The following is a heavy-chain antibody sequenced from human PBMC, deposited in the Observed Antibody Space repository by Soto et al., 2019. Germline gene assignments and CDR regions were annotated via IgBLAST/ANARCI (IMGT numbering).Heavy chain of an antibody. Sequence: QVQLVESGGGVVQPGRSLRLSCAASGFTFSSYGMHWVRQAPGKGLEWVAVIWCDGSNEYYADSVKGRFTISRDNSKNTLYLQMNSLRAEDTAVYYCAKDMLSGIRYYYYGMDVWGQGTTVTVSS. CDR1: GFTFSSYG. CDR2: IWCDGSNE. J-gene: IGHJ6*02. D-gene: IGHD3-10*02. V-gene: IGHV3-33*06. CDR3: AKDMLSGIRYYYYGMDV.